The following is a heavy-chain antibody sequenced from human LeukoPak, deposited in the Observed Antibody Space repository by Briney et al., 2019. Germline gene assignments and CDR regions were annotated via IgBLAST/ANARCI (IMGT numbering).Heavy chain of an antibody. J-gene: IGHJ4*02. D-gene: IGHD3-22*01. V-gene: IGHV3-23*01. CDR2: ISASGSGGST. CDR1: GFIFSNYG. Sequence: GGSLRLSCAASGFIFSNYGMNWVRQAPGKGLEWVAAISASGSGGSTYYADSVKGRFTISRDNSKNTLYLQMNSLRAEDTAVYYCAKVPTGLRYDSSGYEKGGYFDYWGQGTLVTVSS. CDR3: AKVPTGLRYDSSGYEKGGYFDY.